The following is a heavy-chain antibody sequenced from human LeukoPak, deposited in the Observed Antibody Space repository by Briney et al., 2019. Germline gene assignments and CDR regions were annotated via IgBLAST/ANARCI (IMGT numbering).Heavy chain of an antibody. D-gene: IGHD6-13*01. CDR2: ISSGRST. CDR1: GFTFSSYA. CDR3: AKEIGAAAGVWFDP. V-gene: IGHV3-23*01. Sequence: GGSLRLSCAASGFTFSSYAMSWVRQAPGKGLEWVSAISSGRSTYYADSVKGRFTISRDNSKNTLYLQMNSLRAEDTAVYYCAKEIGAAAGVWFDPWGQGTLVTVSS. J-gene: IGHJ5*02.